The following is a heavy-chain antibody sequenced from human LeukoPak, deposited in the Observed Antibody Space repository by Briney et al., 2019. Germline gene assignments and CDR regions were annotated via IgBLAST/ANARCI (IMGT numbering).Heavy chain of an antibody. CDR2: IYPGDSDT. CDR1: AYSFTTYW. V-gene: IGHV5-51*01. J-gene: IGHJ4*02. CDR3: ARSGSHFDY. D-gene: IGHD3-10*01. Sequence: GESLKFSSKGSAYSFTTYWIGWVRQMPRKGLEWMGMIYPGDSDTRYSPSLQGQVTISADKSISTAYLQWSTLKAPDTAMYYCARSGSHFDYWGQGTLVTVSS.